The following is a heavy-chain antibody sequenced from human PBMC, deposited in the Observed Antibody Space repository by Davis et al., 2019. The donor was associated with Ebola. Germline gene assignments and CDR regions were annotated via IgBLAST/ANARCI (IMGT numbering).Heavy chain of an antibody. V-gene: IGHV3-33*08. D-gene: IGHD6-25*01. Sequence: GESLKISCAASGFTFSSYSMNWVRQAPGKGLEWVAVIWYDGSNKYYADSVKGRFTISRDNSKNMLYLQMNSLRAEDTAVYYCARDRGYSSGLNYWGQGTLVTVSS. CDR3: ARDRGYSSGLNY. CDR1: GFTFSSYS. CDR2: IWYDGSNK. J-gene: IGHJ4*02.